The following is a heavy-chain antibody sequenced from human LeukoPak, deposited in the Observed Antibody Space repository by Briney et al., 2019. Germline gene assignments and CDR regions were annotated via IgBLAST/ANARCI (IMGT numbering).Heavy chain of an antibody. CDR3: ASFMDRLYCGGDCRDY. CDR1: GYTLTGYY. V-gene: IGHV1-2*02. D-gene: IGHD2-21*01. Sequence: GASVKVSCKASGYTLTGYYMHWVRQAPGEGLEWMGWINPNSGGTNYAQKFQGRVTMTRDTSISTAYMELSRLRSDDTAVYYCASFMDRLYCGGDCRDYWGQGTLVTVSS. J-gene: IGHJ4*02. CDR2: INPNSGGT.